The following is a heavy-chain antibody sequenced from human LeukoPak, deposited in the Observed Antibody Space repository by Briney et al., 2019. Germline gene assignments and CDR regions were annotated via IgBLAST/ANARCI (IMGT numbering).Heavy chain of an antibody. D-gene: IGHD2-2*01. J-gene: IGHJ4*02. CDR3: ARGLDCRSTSCYLDN. V-gene: IGHV3-7*01. Sequence: GGSLRLSCAASGFTFTKYWMTWVRQAPGKGLEWVANLKQDGSEKFYVDSVKGRFTISRDNAKNSLDLQINSLGAEDTAVYYCARGLDCRSTSCYLDNWGQGTLDTVSS. CDR2: LKQDGSEK. CDR1: GFTFTKYW.